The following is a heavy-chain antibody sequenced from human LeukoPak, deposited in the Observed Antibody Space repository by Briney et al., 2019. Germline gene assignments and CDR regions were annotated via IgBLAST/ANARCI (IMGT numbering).Heavy chain of an antibody. CDR2: ISYDGSNK. Sequence: GGSLRLSCAASGFTFSSYAMHWVRQAPGKGLEWVAVISYDGSNKYYADSVKGRFTISRDNSKNTLYLQMNSLRSDDTAVYYCARRYYDSSGYYDDYWGQGTLVTVSS. D-gene: IGHD3-22*01. J-gene: IGHJ4*02. CDR3: ARRYYDSSGYYDDY. CDR1: GFTFSSYA. V-gene: IGHV3-30*04.